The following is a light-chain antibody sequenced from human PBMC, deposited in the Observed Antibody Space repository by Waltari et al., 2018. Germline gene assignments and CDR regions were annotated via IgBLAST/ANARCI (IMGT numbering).Light chain of an antibody. CDR1: SSDIWNYDL. Sequence: QSALTQPASVSGSPGQSITIPCSGTSSDIWNYDLVSLFPQHPGKAPNLFNYYVTKRPSGVSSRFSCFKTGNPASLTISGLQAEDEAHYYCFSHAGSRSIWVIGGGTKLTVL. V-gene: IGLV2-23*02. CDR2: YVT. J-gene: IGLJ3*02. CDR3: FSHAGSRSIWV.